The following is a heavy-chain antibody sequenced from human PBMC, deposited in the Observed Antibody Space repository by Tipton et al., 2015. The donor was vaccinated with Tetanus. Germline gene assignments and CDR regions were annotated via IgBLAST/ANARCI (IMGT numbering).Heavy chain of an antibody. CDR1: GGSISSGTFY. D-gene: IGHD2-21*02. J-gene: IGHJ5*02. CDR3: ARTADNWFDP. Sequence: TLSLTCTVSGGSISSGTFYWDWIRQTPGKGLEWIGNIYSYNGNTLQNPSLQSRVTISLDKSKNQFSLKLRSGTAADTAIYYCARTADNWFDPWGQGTLVTVSS. CDR2: IYSYNGNT. V-gene: IGHV4-39*01.